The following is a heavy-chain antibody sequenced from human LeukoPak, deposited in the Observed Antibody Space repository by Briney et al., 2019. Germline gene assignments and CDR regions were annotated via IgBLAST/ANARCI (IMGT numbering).Heavy chain of an antibody. CDR2: IYTSGST. Sequence: SETLSLTCTVSGGSISSGSYYWSWIRQPAGKGLEWIGRIYTSGSTNYNPSLKSRVTISVDTSKNQVSLKLSSVTAADTAVYYCAREVSEQPRYYYYYYMDVWGKGTTVTVSS. D-gene: IGHD1-14*01. V-gene: IGHV4-61*02. J-gene: IGHJ6*03. CDR1: GGSISSGSYY. CDR3: AREVSEQPRYYYYYYMDV.